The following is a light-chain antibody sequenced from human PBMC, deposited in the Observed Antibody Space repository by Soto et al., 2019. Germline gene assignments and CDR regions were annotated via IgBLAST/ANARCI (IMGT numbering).Light chain of an antibody. Sequence: EIVMTHSPATLSVSPGERATLSCSASQSVRNNLAWYQQKPGQAPRLLIYGASIRATGIPDRFSGSGSGTEFTLTINSLQSEDFAVYYCQQYNNWPPTWTFGQGTKVDIK. V-gene: IGKV3-15*01. J-gene: IGKJ1*01. CDR1: QSVRNN. CDR2: GAS. CDR3: QQYNNWPPTWT.